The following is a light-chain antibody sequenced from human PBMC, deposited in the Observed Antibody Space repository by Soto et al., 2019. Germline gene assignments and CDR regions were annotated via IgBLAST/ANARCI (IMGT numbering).Light chain of an antibody. V-gene: IGKV1-39*01. CDR1: QNIFSY. J-gene: IGKJ2*01. CDR2: AAS. CDR3: QRTYSVPHT. Sequence: DIQMTQAPSSLSASVGDRVTITCRASQNIFSYLIWYQHKPGKAPYLLIYAASSLQSGAPSRFSGSGSGPDFALHIIIRKPEDFAIFSCQRTYSVPHTFGEGTKLEI.